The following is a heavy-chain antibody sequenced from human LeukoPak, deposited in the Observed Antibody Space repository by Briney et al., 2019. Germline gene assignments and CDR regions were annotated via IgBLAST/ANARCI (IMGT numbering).Heavy chain of an antibody. V-gene: IGHV1-18*01. CDR1: GYTFTSYG. CDR3: ARVFWFAAAASNWFDP. D-gene: IGHD6-13*01. J-gene: IGHJ5*02. CDR2: ISAYNGNT. Sequence: ASVKVSCKASGYTFTSYGISWVRQAPGQGLEWVGWISAYNGNTNYAQKLQGRVTMTTDTSTSTAYMELRSLRSDDTAVYYCARVFWFAAAASNWFDPWGQGTLVTVSS.